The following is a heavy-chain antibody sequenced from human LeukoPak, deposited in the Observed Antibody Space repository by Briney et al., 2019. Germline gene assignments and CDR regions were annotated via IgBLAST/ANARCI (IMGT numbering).Heavy chain of an antibody. CDR2: IYPGDSDI. J-gene: IGHJ3*02. D-gene: IGHD3-10*01. Sequence: HGESLKISCKGSGYSFTTYWIGWVRQMPGKGLEWMGIIYPGDSDIRYSPSFQGQVTISADKSISTAYLQWSSLKASDTAMYYCANVLGAGPLNYFDAFDIWGQGTMVTVSS. V-gene: IGHV5-51*01. CDR1: GYSFTTYW. CDR3: ANVLGAGPLNYFDAFDI.